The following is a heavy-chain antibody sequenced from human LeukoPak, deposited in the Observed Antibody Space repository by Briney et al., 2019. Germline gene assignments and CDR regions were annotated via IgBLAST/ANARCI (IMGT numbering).Heavy chain of an antibody. CDR2: ISAYNGNT. V-gene: IGHV1-18*01. D-gene: IGHD3-10*01. Sequence: ASVKVSCKASGYTFTNYGISWGRQAPGQGLEWMVWISAYNGNTNYPQKFQARVTMTTDTSTSIAYMELRSLRYDDTAVYFCGRSFGNYYGSGTPPLYFDYWGQGTLVTVSS. CDR1: GYTFTNYG. CDR3: GRSFGNYYGSGTPPLYFDY. J-gene: IGHJ4*02.